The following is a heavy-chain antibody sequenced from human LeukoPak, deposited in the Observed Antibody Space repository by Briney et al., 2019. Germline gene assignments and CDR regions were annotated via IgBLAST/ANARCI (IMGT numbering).Heavy chain of an antibody. CDR2: TYYRSKWYN. D-gene: IGHD6-19*01. Sequence: SQTLSLTCAISGDSVSSNSAAWNWIRQSPSRGLEWLGRTYYRSKWYNDYAVSVKSRITINPDTSKNQFSLQLNSVTPEDTAVYYCARQINSSGWYGYYYYMDVWGKGTTVTVSS. V-gene: IGHV6-1*01. CDR1: GDSVSSNSAA. CDR3: ARQINSSGWYGYYYYMDV. J-gene: IGHJ6*03.